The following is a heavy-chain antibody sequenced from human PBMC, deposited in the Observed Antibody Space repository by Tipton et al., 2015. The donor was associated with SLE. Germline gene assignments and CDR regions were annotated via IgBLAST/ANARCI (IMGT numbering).Heavy chain of an antibody. CDR2: VNHSGST. Sequence: TLSLTCTVSGGSINRSYWSWIRQPPGKGLEWIGEVNHSGSTTYNPSLKSRVTISVDTSKKHFSLNLRSVTAADTAVYYCARSLTSSYYYGMDVWGQGTTVTVSS. CDR3: ARSLTSSYYYGMDV. J-gene: IGHJ6*02. CDR1: GGSINRSY. V-gene: IGHV4-34*01. D-gene: IGHD1-14*01.